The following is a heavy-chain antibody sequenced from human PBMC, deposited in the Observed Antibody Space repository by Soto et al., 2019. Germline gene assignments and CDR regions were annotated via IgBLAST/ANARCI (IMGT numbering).Heavy chain of an antibody. D-gene: IGHD2-15*01. CDR3: ARVKVVVAANWFDP. V-gene: IGHV4-30-4*01. CDR1: GGSIDSGDYY. J-gene: IGHJ5*02. Sequence: SETLSLTCTVSGGSIDSGDYYWSWIRQPPGKGLQWIGHIYYSGSSNYNPSLKSRVSMSIDTSKNQFSLKINSVTAADTAVYFCARVKVVVAANWFDPWGQGTLVTVSS. CDR2: IYYSGSS.